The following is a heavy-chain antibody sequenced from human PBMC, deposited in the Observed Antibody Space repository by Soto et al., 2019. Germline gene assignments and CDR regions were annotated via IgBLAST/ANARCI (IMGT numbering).Heavy chain of an antibody. V-gene: IGHV3-48*01. Sequence: GGSLRLSCAASGFTFSSYSMNWVRQAPGKGLEWVSYISSSSSTIYYADSVKGRFTISRDNAKNSLYLQMNNLRAEDTAVYFCTRKRFGMDVWGQGTTVTVSS. J-gene: IGHJ6*02. CDR1: GFTFSSYS. CDR3: TRKRFGMDV. CDR2: ISSSSSTI.